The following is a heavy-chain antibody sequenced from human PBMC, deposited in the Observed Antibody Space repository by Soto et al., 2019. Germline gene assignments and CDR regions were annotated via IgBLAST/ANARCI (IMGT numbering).Heavy chain of an antibody. CDR3: AREDDGGDRDYYGLDV. CDR1: GGSISFDHYH. CDR2: VHYSGRV. J-gene: IGHJ6*02. Sequence: QVQLQQSGPGLVKPSQTLSLTCTVSGGSISFDHYHWTWIRQPPGKGLEWIGYVHYSGRVLYNPSLQIRVSISVDTSKNQFSLKLSSVTAADTAVYFCAREDDGGDRDYYGLDVWGQGTTVTVSS. D-gene: IGHD2-21*02. V-gene: IGHV4-30-4*01.